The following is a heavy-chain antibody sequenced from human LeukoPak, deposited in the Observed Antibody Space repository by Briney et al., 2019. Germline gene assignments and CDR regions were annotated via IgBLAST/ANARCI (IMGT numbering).Heavy chain of an antibody. CDR3: AKVKGWWPPTSADY. J-gene: IGHJ4*02. CDR2: ITFSGSST. V-gene: IGHV3-23*01. CDR1: GFTFSSHA. Sequence: TGGSLRLSCVASGFTFSSHAMSWVRQAPGMGPEWVSAITFSGSSTNYADSVKGRFTISRDNSKNTLYLQMNSLRVEDTGFYYCAKVKGWWPPTSADYWGQGTLVTVSS. D-gene: IGHD2-15*01.